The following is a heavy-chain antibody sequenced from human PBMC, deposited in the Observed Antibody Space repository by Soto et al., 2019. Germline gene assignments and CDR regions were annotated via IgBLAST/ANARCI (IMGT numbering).Heavy chain of an antibody. V-gene: IGHV4-39*01. CDR2: IYYSGST. CDR1: GGSISSSSYY. CDR3: ARLETIAAAGPDYYYYGMDV. Sequence: SETLSLTCTVSGGSISSSSYYWGWIRKPPGKGLEWIGSIYYSGSTYYNPSLKSRVAISVDTSKNQFSLKLSSVTAADTAVYYCARLETIAAAGPDYYYYGMDVWGQGTTVTVSS. D-gene: IGHD6-13*01. J-gene: IGHJ6*02.